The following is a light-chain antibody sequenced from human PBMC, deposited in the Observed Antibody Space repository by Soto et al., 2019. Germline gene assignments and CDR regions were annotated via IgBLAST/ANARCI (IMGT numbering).Light chain of an antibody. Sequence: SVLAQPRSVSGSPGQSVTISCTGTSSDVGGYNYVSWYQQRPGKAPKLVIYDVTKRPSGVPDRFSGSKSGNTASLTISGLQAEDEADYYCCSYAGTHPYVFGSGTKVAVL. CDR2: DVT. J-gene: IGLJ1*01. V-gene: IGLV2-11*01. CDR1: SSDVGGYNY. CDR3: CSYAGTHPYV.